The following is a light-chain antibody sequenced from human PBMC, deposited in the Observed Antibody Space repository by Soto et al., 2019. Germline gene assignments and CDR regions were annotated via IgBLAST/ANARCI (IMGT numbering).Light chain of an antibody. J-gene: IGKJ3*01. Sequence: DIQMTQSPSSLSASVGDRVTITCRASQSISGYLLWFQQKPGKAPKLLIYAASSLQTGVPSRFSGSGSGTDFTLTISGLQPEDSATYYCQQSYATPLTFGPGTTVDIK. CDR1: QSISGY. CDR2: AAS. CDR3: QQSYATPLT. V-gene: IGKV1-39*01.